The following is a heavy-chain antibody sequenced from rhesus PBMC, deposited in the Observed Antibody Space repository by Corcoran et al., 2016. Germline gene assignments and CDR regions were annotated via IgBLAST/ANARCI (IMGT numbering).Heavy chain of an antibody. J-gene: IGHJ3*01. V-gene: IGHV3-30*02. D-gene: IGHD3-9*01. Sequence: EVQLVESGAGLVQPGGSLRLSCAASGFTFSNSWMSWVRQAPGKGQEWVARIKKKADGETSDYAAFVKGRFTISRDDSKNTLYLPMNSLKTEDTAVYYCTTTFYEDDYGYYYTGAFDFWGQGLRVTVSS. CDR3: TTTFYEDDYGYYYTGAFDF. CDR1: GFTFSNSW. CDR2: IKKKADGETS.